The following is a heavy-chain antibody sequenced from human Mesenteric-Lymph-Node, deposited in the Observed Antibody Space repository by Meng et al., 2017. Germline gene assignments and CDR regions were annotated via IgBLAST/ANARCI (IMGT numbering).Heavy chain of an antibody. Sequence: QGQVRESGPGLVKPSEPLSLTCTVSGGSISSSSYYWAWIRQPPGEGLEWIGSVVYSGTTYYTSSLKSRVSISVDTSKNQFSLKLSSVTAADTAVYYCARHHHSPTFDYWGQGTLVTVSS. CDR3: ARHHHSPTFDY. CDR1: GGSISSSSYY. CDR2: VVYSGTT. V-gene: IGHV4-39*01. J-gene: IGHJ4*02. D-gene: IGHD1-14*01.